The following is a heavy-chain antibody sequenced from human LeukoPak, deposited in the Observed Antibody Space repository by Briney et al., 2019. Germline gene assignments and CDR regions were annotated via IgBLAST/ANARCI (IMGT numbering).Heavy chain of an antibody. J-gene: IGHJ4*02. CDR1: GFTPSSYV. CDR3: AKVGIAAAGSPHFDY. CDR2: IRYDGSNK. V-gene: IGHV3-30*02. D-gene: IGHD6-13*01. Sequence: GGSLRLSCAPSGFTPSSYVMHWVRQAPGNGLEWVSFIRYDGSNKYYTDSVKGRFTISRDNSKNTLYLQMNSLRAEDTAVYYCAKVGIAAAGSPHFDYWGQGTLVTVSS.